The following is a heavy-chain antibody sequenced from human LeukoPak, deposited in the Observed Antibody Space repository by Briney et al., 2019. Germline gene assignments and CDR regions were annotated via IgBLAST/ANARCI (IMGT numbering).Heavy chain of an antibody. V-gene: IGHV1-2*02. J-gene: IGHJ3*02. CDR3: ARAFYYDSHPAFDI. Sequence: ASVKISCKVSGYTFTGYYMHWVRQAPGQGLEWMGWINPNSGGTNYAQKFQGRVTMTRDTSISTAYMELSRLRSDDTAVYYCARAFYYDSHPAFDIWGQGTMVTVSS. CDR1: GYTFTGYY. CDR2: INPNSGGT. D-gene: IGHD3-22*01.